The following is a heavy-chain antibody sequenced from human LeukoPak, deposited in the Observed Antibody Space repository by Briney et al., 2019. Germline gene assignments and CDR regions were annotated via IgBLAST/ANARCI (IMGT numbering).Heavy chain of an antibody. CDR2: ISRTGNSI. CDR3: ARGPYSSNWNVDY. V-gene: IGHV3-48*03. D-gene: IGHD6-13*01. Sequence: GGSLRLFCAASGFTLSSYEMNWVRLAPGKGLEWISYISRTGNSIYYADSVKGRFTISRGSAKNSLYLQMNSLRAEDTAVYYCARGPYSSNWNVDYCGQGTLVTVAS. CDR1: GFTLSSYE. J-gene: IGHJ4*02.